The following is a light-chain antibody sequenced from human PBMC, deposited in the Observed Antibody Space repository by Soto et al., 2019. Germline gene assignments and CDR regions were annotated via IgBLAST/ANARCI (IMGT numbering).Light chain of an antibody. V-gene: IGKV3-20*01. CDR2: GTS. Sequence: EIVLTQSPGTLSVSPGERATLSCRASQTISSNYLAWYQEKPGHAHSLLIYGTSSRATGIPDRFSGSGSGTDFNLNISRLEPEDSSIYYCKQYVRWTFGQGTKVEIK. CDR1: QTISSNY. J-gene: IGKJ1*01. CDR3: KQYVRWT.